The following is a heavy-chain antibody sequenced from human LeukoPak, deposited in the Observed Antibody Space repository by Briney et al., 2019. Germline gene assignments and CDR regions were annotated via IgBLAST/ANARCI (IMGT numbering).Heavy chain of an antibody. CDR1: GGTFRTYS. CDR2: IIPIFGTP. Sequence: VASVKVSCKASGGTFRTYSVTWGRQAPGQGLEWMGGIIPIFGTPNYAQKFQGRVKVTTDDATGTAYMELSSLMSEDTAIYYCARVDRYHFYLDVWGKGTPVTVSS. J-gene: IGHJ6*03. CDR3: ARVDRYHFYLDV. V-gene: IGHV1-69*05.